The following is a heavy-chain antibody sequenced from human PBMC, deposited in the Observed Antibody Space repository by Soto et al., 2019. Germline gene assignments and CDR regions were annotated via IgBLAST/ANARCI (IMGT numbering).Heavy chain of an antibody. Sequence: PGGSLRLSCAASGFTFSSYWMSWVRQAPGKGLEWVANIKQDGSEKYYVDSVKGRFTISRDNAKNSLYLQMNSLRAEDTAVYYCARDPGWSDSRSDLFDYWGQGTLVTVSS. CDR2: IKQDGSEK. CDR1: GFTFSSYW. J-gene: IGHJ4*02. D-gene: IGHD3-22*01. V-gene: IGHV3-7*04. CDR3: ARDPGWSDSRSDLFDY.